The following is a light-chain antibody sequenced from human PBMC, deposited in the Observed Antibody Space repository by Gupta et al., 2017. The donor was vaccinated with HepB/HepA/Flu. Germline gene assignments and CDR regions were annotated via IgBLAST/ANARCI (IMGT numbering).Light chain of an antibody. Sequence: SYVLTQPPSVSVAPEKTATMTCGGNNIGGKSVHWYQHKPGQAPVLVIYYNSDRPSGIPERFSGSNSGNTATLTISRVEAGDEADYYCQVWDNTSDHRLFGGGTRLTVL. J-gene: IGLJ3*02. CDR1: NIGGKS. V-gene: IGLV3-21*04. CDR2: YNS. CDR3: QVWDNTSDHRL.